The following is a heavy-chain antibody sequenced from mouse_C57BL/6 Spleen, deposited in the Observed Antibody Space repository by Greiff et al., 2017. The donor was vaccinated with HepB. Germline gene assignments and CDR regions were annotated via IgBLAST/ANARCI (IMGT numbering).Heavy chain of an antibody. D-gene: IGHD2-1*01. CDR2: FYPGSGSI. J-gene: IGHJ3*01. Sequence: QVQLQQSGAELVKPGASVKLSCKASGYTFTEYTIHWVKQRSGQGLEWIGWFYPGSGSIKYNEKFKDKATLTADKSSSTVYMELSRLTSEDSAVYFCARHEGEIYYGNYSAWFAYWGQGTLVTVSA. CDR3: ARHEGEIYYGNYSAWFAY. V-gene: IGHV1-62-2*01. CDR1: GYTFTEYT.